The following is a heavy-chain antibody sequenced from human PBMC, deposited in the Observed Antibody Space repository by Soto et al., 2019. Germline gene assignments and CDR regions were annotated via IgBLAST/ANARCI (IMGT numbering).Heavy chain of an antibody. CDR1: GGSISSSSYY. J-gene: IGHJ6*03. V-gene: IGHV4-39*01. CDR3: ARGGYGVYYYYMDV. D-gene: IGHD5-12*01. Sequence: SETLSLTCTVSGGSISSSSYYWGWIRQPPGKGLEWIGSIYYSGSTYYNPSLKSRVTISVDTSKNQFSLKLSSVTAADTAVYYCARGGYGVYYYYMDVWGKGTTVTVSS. CDR2: IYYSGST.